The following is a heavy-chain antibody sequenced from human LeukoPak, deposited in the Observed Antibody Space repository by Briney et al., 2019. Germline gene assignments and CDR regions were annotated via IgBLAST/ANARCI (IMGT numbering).Heavy chain of an antibody. Sequence: GGSLRLSCAASGFTFSTYGIAWVRQAPGKGLEWVSGISGSGASTYYADSVKGRFTISRDNSKNTLYLQMNSLRAEDTAVYYCARGDSSGYYTPDCFDYWGQGTLVTVSS. CDR2: ISGSGAST. CDR1: GFTFSTYG. J-gene: IGHJ4*02. V-gene: IGHV3-23*01. CDR3: ARGDSSGYYTPDCFDY. D-gene: IGHD3-22*01.